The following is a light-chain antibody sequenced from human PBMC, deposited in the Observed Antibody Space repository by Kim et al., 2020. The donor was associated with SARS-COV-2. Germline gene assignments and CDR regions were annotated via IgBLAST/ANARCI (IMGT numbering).Light chain of an antibody. J-gene: IGKJ4*01. CDR3: QQSHTAPLLT. CDR2: AAS. Sequence: DIQMTQSPSSLAASVGDRVTIACRASQSINTYLNWYQQKPGKAPKLLIYAASTLQSGVPSRFSGSGSGTDFTLTISSLQPEDFATYYCQQSHTAPLLTFGGGNNLEI. V-gene: IGKV1-39*01. CDR1: QSINTY.